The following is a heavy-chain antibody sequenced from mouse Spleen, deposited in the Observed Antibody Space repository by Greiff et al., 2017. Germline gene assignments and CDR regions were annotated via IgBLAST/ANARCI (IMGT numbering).Heavy chain of an antibody. CDR1: GFTFSSYA. J-gene: IGHJ2*01. V-gene: IGHV5-9-1*01. CDR3: ARLYDGYFDY. CDR2: ISSGGSYT. Sequence: EVKLVESGGGLVKPGGSLKLSCAASGFTFSSYAMSWVRQTPEKRLEWVATISSGGSYTYYPDSVKGRFTISRDNAKNTLYLQMSSLRSEDTAMYYCARLYDGYFDYWGQGTTLTVSS. D-gene: IGHD2-3*01.